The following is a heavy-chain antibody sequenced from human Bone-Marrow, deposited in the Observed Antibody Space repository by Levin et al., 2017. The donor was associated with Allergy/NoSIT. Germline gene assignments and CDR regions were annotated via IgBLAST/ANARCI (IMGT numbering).Heavy chain of an antibody. CDR2: IGGNGDRT. Sequence: PGGSLRLSCVVSGLTFNHYDMAWVRQAPGKGLEWVSGIGGNGDRTHYADSVQGRFTISRDNSQNTLYLQMDSLGAEDTAVYFCVGEYQLARNFEYWGQGTLVSVSS. CDR3: VGEYQLARNFEY. CDR1: GLTFNHYD. J-gene: IGHJ4*02. V-gene: IGHV3-23*01. D-gene: IGHD2-2*01.